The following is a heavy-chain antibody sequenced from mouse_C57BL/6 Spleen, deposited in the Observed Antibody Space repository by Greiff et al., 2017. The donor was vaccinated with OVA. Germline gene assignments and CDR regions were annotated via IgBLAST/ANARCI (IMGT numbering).Heavy chain of an antibody. Sequence: QVQLQQPGAELVKPGASVKLSCKASGYTFTNYWMQWVKQRPGQGLEWIGEIDPSDSYTNYNQKFKGKATLTVDTSSSTAYMQLSSLTSEDSAVYYCAILDYYGSSFWYFDVWGTGTTVTVSS. D-gene: IGHD1-1*01. CDR2: IDPSDSYT. CDR3: AILDYYGSSFWYFDV. J-gene: IGHJ1*03. CDR1: GYTFTNYW. V-gene: IGHV1-50*01.